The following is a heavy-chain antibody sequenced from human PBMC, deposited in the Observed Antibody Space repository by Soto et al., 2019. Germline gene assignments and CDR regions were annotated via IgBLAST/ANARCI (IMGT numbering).Heavy chain of an antibody. D-gene: IGHD3-3*01. Sequence: KPPETLSLTCTVSGGSISSYYWSWIRQPPGKGLEWIGYIYYSGSTNYNPSLKSRVTISVDTSKNQFSLKLSSVTAADTAVYYCARGGGHYDFWSGYYGNYYYYYGMDVWGQGTTVTVSS. V-gene: IGHV4-59*01. CDR2: IYYSGST. CDR1: GGSISSYY. J-gene: IGHJ6*02. CDR3: ARGGGHYDFWSGYYGNYYYYYGMDV.